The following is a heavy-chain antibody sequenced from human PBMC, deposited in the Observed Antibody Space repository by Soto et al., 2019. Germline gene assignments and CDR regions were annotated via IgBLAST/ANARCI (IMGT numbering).Heavy chain of an antibody. CDR2: INHSGST. CDR3: ARKKLLWIGELWMDWFDP. D-gene: IGHD3-10*01. Sequence: SETLSLTCAVYGGSFSGYYWTWIRQPPGTGLEWIGEINHSGSTNYNPSLKSRVTISVDTSKNQFSLKLSSVTAADTAVYYCARKKLLWIGELWMDWFDPWGQGTLVTVSS. CDR1: GGSFSGYY. V-gene: IGHV4-34*01. J-gene: IGHJ5*02.